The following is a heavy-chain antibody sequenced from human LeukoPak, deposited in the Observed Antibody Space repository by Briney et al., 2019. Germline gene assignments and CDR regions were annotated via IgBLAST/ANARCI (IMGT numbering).Heavy chain of an antibody. Sequence: DPSQTPSLTRTVSGGSLSSYYWSSLRQPPGKGLEYIGYIYYSGSTNYNPSLKSRVTISVDTSKNQFSLKLTSVTAADTAVYYCARGGDNWFDPWGQGTLVTVSS. CDR3: ARGGDNWFDP. J-gene: IGHJ5*02. CDR2: IYYSGST. V-gene: IGHV4-59*01. D-gene: IGHD1-26*01. CDR1: GGSLSSYY.